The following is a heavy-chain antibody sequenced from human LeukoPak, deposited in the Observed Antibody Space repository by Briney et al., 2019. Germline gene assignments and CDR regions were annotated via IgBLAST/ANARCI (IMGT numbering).Heavy chain of an antibody. Sequence: SETLSLTCTVSGGSISSSSYYWGWIRQPPGTGLEWIGYIYYSGSTNYNPSLKSRVTISVDTSKNQFSLKLSSVTAADTAVYYCARDRSGSYSDYYYYYMDVWGKGTMVTISS. D-gene: IGHD1-26*01. CDR2: IYYSGST. CDR1: GGSISSSSYY. CDR3: ARDRSGSYSDYYYYYMDV. J-gene: IGHJ6*03. V-gene: IGHV4-61*01.